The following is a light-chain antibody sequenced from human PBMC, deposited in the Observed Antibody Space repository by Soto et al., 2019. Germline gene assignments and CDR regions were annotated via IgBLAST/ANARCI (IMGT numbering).Light chain of an antibody. J-gene: IGKJ4*01. CDR1: QSVSSQ. V-gene: IGKV3D-15*01. Sequence: EIVLTQSPATLSLSPGERATLSCRASQSVSSQLAWYQQKPGQAHRLLIYDAYNRATGIQARFSGSGSGTEFTLTIKSLQSEDFAVYYCKQYDAWPLTFGGGTKVDIK. CDR3: KQYDAWPLT. CDR2: DAY.